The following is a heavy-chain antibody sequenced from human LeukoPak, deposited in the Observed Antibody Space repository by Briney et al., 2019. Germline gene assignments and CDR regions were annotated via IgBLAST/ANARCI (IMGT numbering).Heavy chain of an antibody. J-gene: IGHJ4*02. V-gene: IGHV1-69*04. CDR2: IIPILGIA. CDR1: GGTFSSYA. CDR3: ARDRGSYYYDSSGYYSSLDY. D-gene: IGHD3-22*01. Sequence: ASVKVSCKASGGTFSSYAISWVRQAPGQGLEWMGRIIPILGIANCAQKFQGRVTITADKSTSTAYMELSSLRSEDTAVYYCARDRGSYYYDSSGYYSSLDYWGQGTLVTVSS.